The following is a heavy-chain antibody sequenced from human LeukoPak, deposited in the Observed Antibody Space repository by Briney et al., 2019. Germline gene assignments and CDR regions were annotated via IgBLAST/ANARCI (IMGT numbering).Heavy chain of an antibody. CDR1: GGTFSSYA. CDR3: AGFVSGSGSWNSPNWFYP. D-gene: IGHD3-10*01. J-gene: IGHJ5*02. Sequence: SLKVSCKASGGTFSSYAISWVRQAAGQGLEWMGGIIPIFGTANYAQKFQGRVTITTDESTSTAYMELSSLRSEDTAVYYCAGFVSGSGSWNSPNWFYPWGQGTLLSVSS. CDR2: IIPIFGTA. V-gene: IGHV1-69*05.